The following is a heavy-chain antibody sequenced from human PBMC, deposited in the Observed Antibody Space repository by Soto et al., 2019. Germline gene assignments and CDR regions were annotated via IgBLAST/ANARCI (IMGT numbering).Heavy chain of an antibody. CDR2: IYYSGST. CDR1: GGSINSYY. V-gene: IGHV4-59*01. Sequence: PSETLSLTCTVSGGSINSYYWSWIRQPPGKGLEWIGYIYYSGSTNYNPSLKSRVTISVDRSKNQFSLKLNSVTAADTAVYYCAKDPKAGPPYYFDYWGQGSLVTVSS. CDR3: AKDPKAGPPYYFDY. J-gene: IGHJ4*02. D-gene: IGHD6-13*01.